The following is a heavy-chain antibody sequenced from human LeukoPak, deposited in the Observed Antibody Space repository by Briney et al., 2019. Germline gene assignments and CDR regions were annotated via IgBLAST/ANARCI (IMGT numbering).Heavy chain of an antibody. V-gene: IGHV1-2*02. Sequence: GASVKVCCKASGYTFTGYYMHWVRQAPGQGLEWMGWINPDSGGTNFAQKFQGRVTMTRDTSISTAYMELSRLRSDDTAVYYCGRDFRDSLDYWGQGTLVTVSS. CDR1: GYTFTGYY. CDR2: INPDSGGT. CDR3: GRDFRDSLDY. J-gene: IGHJ4*02.